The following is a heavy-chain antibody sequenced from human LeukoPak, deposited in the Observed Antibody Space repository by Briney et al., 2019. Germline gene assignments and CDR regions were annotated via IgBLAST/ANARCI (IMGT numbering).Heavy chain of an antibody. CDR1: GGSFSGYY. CDR2: INHSGST. J-gene: IGHJ4*02. Sequence: KPSETLSLTCAVYGGSFSGYYWSWIRQPPGKGLEWIGEINHSGSTNYNPSLKSRVSISVDTSRNQFSLNLRSVTAADTAVYFCASIRGYRYAYEDFWGQGTLVTVSS. CDR3: ASIRGYRYAYEDF. D-gene: IGHD5-18*01. V-gene: IGHV4-34*01.